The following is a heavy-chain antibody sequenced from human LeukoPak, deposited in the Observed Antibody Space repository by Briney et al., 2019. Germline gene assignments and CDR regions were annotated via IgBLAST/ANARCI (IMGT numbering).Heavy chain of an antibody. CDR3: ARVKGSGSLVGY. CDR2: ISYDGSNK. V-gene: IGHV3-30*03. J-gene: IGHJ4*02. Sequence: GGSLRLSCAASGFTFSSYWMSWVRQAPGKGLEWVAVISYDGSNKYYADSVKGRFTISRDNSKNTLYLQMNSLRAEDTAVYYCARVKGSGSLVGYWGQGTLVTVSS. D-gene: IGHD3-10*01. CDR1: GFTFSSYW.